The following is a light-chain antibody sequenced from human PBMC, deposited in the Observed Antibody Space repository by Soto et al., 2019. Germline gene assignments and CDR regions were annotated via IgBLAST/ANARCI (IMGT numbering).Light chain of an antibody. V-gene: IGKV3-15*01. CDR1: QSINTK. Sequence: EIAMTQSPATLSVSPGERATLFCWASQSINTKLAWYQQKPGQAPRRLVYGATTRATGIPSRFSGSGSGTEFTLTINSLQSEDFAVYYCQQYHRWPLTFGGGTNVEIK. CDR3: QQYHRWPLT. J-gene: IGKJ4*01. CDR2: GAT.